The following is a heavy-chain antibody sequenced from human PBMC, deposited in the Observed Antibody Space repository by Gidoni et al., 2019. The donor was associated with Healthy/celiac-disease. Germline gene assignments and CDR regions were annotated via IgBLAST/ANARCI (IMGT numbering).Heavy chain of an antibody. D-gene: IGHD5-18*01. Sequence: QVQLQQWGAGLLKPSATLSLTCAVSGGSFCGYYWRWIRQPPGKGLEWIGEIHHSGSTNYNPSLKSRVTIAGDTSKNQFSLKLSSVTAADTAVYYCARGGYSYGFSSYLFLDYWGQGTLVTVSS. CDR1: GGSFCGYY. CDR3: ARGGYSYGFSSYLFLDY. CDR2: IHHSGST. V-gene: IGHV4-34*01. J-gene: IGHJ4*02.